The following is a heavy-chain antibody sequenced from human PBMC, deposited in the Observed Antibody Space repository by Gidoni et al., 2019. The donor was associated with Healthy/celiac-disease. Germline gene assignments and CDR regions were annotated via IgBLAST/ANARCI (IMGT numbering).Heavy chain of an antibody. D-gene: IGHD6-13*01. V-gene: IGHV4-4*07. CDR1: GGSISSYY. J-gene: IGHJ2*01. CDR2: IYTSGST. Sequence: QVQLQESGPGLVKPAETLSLTCTVSGGSISSYYWSWIRQPAGKGLEWIGRIYTSGSTNYNPSLKSRVTMSVDTSKNHFSLKLSSVTAADTAVYYCARDNSSSWWLVGWYFDLWGRGTLVTVSS. CDR3: ARDNSSSWWLVGWYFDL.